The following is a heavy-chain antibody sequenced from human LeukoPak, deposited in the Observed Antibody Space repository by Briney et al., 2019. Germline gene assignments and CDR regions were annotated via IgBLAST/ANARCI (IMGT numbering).Heavy chain of an antibody. Sequence: GRSLRLSCAASGFTFSSYAMHWVRQAPGKGLEWVAVISYDGSNKYYADSVKGRFTISRDNSKKTLYLQMNSLRAEDTAVYYCARVGFGESPFDYWGQGTLVTVSS. V-gene: IGHV3-30*04. CDR1: GFTFSSYA. J-gene: IGHJ4*02. D-gene: IGHD3-10*01. CDR2: ISYDGSNK. CDR3: ARVGFGESPFDY.